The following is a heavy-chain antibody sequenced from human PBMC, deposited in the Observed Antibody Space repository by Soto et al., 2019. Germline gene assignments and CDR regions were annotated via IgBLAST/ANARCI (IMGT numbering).Heavy chain of an antibody. CDR3: ARQGMEDYYHYVMDV. CDR2: IDPSDSYT. V-gene: IGHV5-10-1*01. Sequence: PGESLKISCKGSGYSFTSYWISWVRQMPGKGLEWMGRIDPSDSYTNYSPSFQGHVTISADKSISTAYLQWSSLKASDTAMYYCARQGMEDYYHYVMDVWGQGTTVTVSS. J-gene: IGHJ6*02. D-gene: IGHD1-1*01. CDR1: GYSFTSYW.